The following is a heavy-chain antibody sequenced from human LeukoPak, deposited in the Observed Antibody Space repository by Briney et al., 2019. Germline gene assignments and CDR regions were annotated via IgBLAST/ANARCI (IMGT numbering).Heavy chain of an antibody. D-gene: IGHD3-22*01. V-gene: IGHV4-59*01. CDR3: ARAGYYYDSSGYNYDAFDI. CDR1: GGSISSYY. CDR2: IYYSGST. Sequence: SETLSLTCTASGGSISSYYWSWIRQPPGKGLEWIGYIYYSGSTNYNPSLKSRVTISVDTSKNQFSLKLSSVTAADTAVYYCARAGYYYDSSGYNYDAFDIWGQGTMVTVSS. J-gene: IGHJ3*02.